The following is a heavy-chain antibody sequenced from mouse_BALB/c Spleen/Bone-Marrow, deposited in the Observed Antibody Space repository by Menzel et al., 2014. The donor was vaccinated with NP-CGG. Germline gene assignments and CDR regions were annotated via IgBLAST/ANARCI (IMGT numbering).Heavy chain of an antibody. CDR3: ARHAYYDQTEVSFVY. D-gene: IGHD2-4*01. Sequence: EVQLQQSGGGLVKSGGSLKLSCAASGFTFNSYGMSWVRQTPEKRLEWVATISGGGSYTFYPDSVKGRFTISRDNDKNNLYLQLSSLRSEDTALYYCARHAYYDQTEVSFVYWGQGTLVTVSA. J-gene: IGHJ3*01. V-gene: IGHV5-9-2*01. CDR1: GFTFNSYG. CDR2: ISGGGSYT.